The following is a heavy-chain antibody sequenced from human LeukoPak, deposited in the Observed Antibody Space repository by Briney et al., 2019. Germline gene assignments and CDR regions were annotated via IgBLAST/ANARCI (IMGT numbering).Heavy chain of an antibody. CDR1: GYSFTSFW. CDR2: IYPGDSDT. D-gene: IGHD3-22*01. J-gene: IGHJ4*02. V-gene: IGHV5-51*01. CDR3: ARPADYYDSSGYFDY. Sequence: GESLKISCTGSGYSFTSFWIGWVRQMPGKGLEWMGIIYPGDSDTRYSPSFQGHVTISADKSISTAYLQWSSLKASDTAMYYCARPADYYDSSGYFDYWGQGTLVTVSS.